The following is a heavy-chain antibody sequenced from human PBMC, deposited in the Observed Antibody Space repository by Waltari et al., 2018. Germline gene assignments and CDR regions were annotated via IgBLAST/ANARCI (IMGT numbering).Heavy chain of an antibody. J-gene: IGHJ4*02. CDR3: AKGSTTMTSPFDH. CDR1: GFTFYTFA. V-gene: IGHV3-23*04. D-gene: IGHD4-17*01. Sequence: EVQLVESGGGLVQPGGSLRLSCASSGFTFYTFAMNWVRQTPGKGLEWVSGISGRGDSKDYAESVKGRFTISRDNSKNTLYLQMNSLRAEDTAVYYCAKGSTTMTSPFDHWGQGTLVTVSS. CDR2: ISGRGDSK.